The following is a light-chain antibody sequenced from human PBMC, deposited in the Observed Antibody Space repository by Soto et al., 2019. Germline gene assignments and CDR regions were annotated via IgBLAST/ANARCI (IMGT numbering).Light chain of an antibody. CDR1: TSDVGRYNL. Sequence: QSVLTQPASVSLSPGQSITISCTGTTSDVGRYNLVSWYQQHPDKAPKLLIYENNKRPSGVSNRFSGSKSGNTASLTISGLQAEDETDYYCCSYAGSGTYVFGSGTKVTVL. CDR3: CSYAGSGTYV. V-gene: IGLV2-23*01. CDR2: ENN. J-gene: IGLJ1*01.